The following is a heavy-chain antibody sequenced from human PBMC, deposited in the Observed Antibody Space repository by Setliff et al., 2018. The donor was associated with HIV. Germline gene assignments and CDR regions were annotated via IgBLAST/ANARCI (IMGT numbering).Heavy chain of an antibody. CDR2: VYYSGST. V-gene: IGHV4-59*01. CDR3: ARSRTSSGYYGVTGYGMDV. Sequence: SETLSLTCTVSGGSISSDYWSWIRQPPGKGLEWIGYVYYSGSTNYNPSLKSRVAISVATSKNQFSLKLNSVTTADTAVYYCARSRTSSGYYGVTGYGMDVWGQGTTVTVS. CDR1: GGSISSDY. D-gene: IGHD3-22*01. J-gene: IGHJ6*02.